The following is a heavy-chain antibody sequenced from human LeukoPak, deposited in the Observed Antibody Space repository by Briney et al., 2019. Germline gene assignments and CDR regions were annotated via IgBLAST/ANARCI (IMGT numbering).Heavy chain of an antibody. J-gene: IGHJ4*02. CDR2: IIPIFGTA. CDR1: GGTFSSYA. D-gene: IGHD3-22*01. CDR3: ASFVGYDSSGYPGWYYFDY. V-gene: IGHV1-69*13. Sequence: ASVKVSCKASGGTFSSYAISWVRQAPGQGLEWMGGIIPIFGTANYAQKFQGRVTITADESTSTAYMELSSLRSEDTAVYYCASFVGYDSSGYPGWYYFDYWGQGTLVTVSS.